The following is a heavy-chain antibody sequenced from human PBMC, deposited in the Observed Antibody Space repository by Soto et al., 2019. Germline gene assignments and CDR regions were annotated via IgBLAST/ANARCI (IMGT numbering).Heavy chain of an antibody. CDR3: AREGGYRNCFGYYYNGMDV. CDR2: ISAYKGNT. V-gene: IGHV1-18*01. Sequence: QVQLVQSGAEVKKPGASVKVSCKTSGYTFSHSGISWVRQAPGQGLERMGWISAYKGNTNYAQKFQGRVTMTTDTSTSTADMELRSLTSDDTAVYYGAREGGYRNCFGYYYNGMDVWGQGTTVTVYS. D-gene: IGHD5-12*01. J-gene: IGHJ6*02. CDR1: GYTFSHSG.